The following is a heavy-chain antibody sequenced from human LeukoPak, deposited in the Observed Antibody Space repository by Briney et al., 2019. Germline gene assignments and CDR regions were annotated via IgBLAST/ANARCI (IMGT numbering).Heavy chain of an antibody. CDR1: GYTFTSYD. V-gene: IGHV1-8*01. D-gene: IGHD3-10*01. Sequence: VSVKVSCKASGYTFTSYDINWVRQATGQGLEWMGWMNPNSGNTGYAQKFQGRVTMTRNTSISTAYMELSSLRSEDTAVYYCARAPKITMVRGVIDYYYYMDVWGKGTTVTISS. CDR3: ARAPKITMVRGVIDYYYYMDV. CDR2: MNPNSGNT. J-gene: IGHJ6*03.